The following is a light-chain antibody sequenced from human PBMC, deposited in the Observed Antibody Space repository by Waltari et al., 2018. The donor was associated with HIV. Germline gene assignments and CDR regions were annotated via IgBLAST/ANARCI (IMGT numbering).Light chain of an antibody. CDR1: QGLLHSNGNNY. CDR2: LGS. CDR3: LQTVQGWT. J-gene: IGKJ1*01. V-gene: IGKV2-28*01. Sequence: EIVMTQSPLSLPVTPGEPAPISRSSSQGLLHSNGNNYLDWYLQKPGQAPQLLIYLGSNRASGVPDRFSGSGSGTDCTLKISRVEAEDVGVYYCLQTVQGWTFGQGTKVEIK.